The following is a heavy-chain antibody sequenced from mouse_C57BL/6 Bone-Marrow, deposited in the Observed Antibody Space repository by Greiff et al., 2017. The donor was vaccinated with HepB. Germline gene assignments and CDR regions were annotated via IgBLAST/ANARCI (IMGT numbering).Heavy chain of an antibody. J-gene: IGHJ3*01. CDR2: ISGGGGNT. V-gene: IGHV5-9*01. CDR1: GFTFSSYT. D-gene: IGHD3-2*02. Sequence: EVKVEESGGGLVKPGGSLKLSCAASGFTFSSYTMSWVRQTPEKRLEWVATISGGGGNTYYPDSVKGRFTISRDNAKNTLYLQMSSLRSEDTALYYCARQASSGAWFAYWGQGTLVTVSA. CDR3: ARQASSGAWFAY.